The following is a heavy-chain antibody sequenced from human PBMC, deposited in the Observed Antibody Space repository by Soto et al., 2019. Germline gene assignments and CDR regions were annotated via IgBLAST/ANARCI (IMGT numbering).Heavy chain of an antibody. V-gene: IGHV4-30-2*01. CDR2: IYHSGST. CDR1: GSSISSGGYS. Sequence: QLQLQESGSGLVKPSQTLSLTCAVSGSSISSGGYSWSWIRQPPGKGLEWIGYIYHSGSTYYNPSLKSRVTISVDRSKNQFSLKLSSVTAADTAVYYCARGGLRTGYFDYWGQGTLVTVSS. D-gene: IGHD5-12*01. CDR3: ARGGLRTGYFDY. J-gene: IGHJ4*02.